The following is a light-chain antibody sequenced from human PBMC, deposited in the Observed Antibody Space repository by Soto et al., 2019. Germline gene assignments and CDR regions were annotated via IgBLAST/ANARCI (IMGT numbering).Light chain of an antibody. V-gene: IGKV3-20*01. CDR1: QSVWSNY. J-gene: IGKJ1*01. Sequence: ETVLTQSRGTLSLSPGDKATLSCRASQSVWSNYLVWYQQKPGQAPRLLIYGASSRATGIPDRFSGSGSGTDFTLTISRLEPEDFAVYYCHQHGNTPRTFGQGTKVEIK. CDR3: HQHGNTPRT. CDR2: GAS.